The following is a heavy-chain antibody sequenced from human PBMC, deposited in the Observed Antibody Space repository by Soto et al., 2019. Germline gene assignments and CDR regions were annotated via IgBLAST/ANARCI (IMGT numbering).Heavy chain of an antibody. J-gene: IGHJ3*02. Sequence: PSETLSLTCVVSGGSLSSSAYSWSWIRQPPGKGLEWIGFIYQSGSTYYNPSLKSRVTMSLDRPKNQFSLKLSSVTAADTAVYYCARELLFYDSDGFSWDDAFDIWGQGTMVT. D-gene: IGHD3-22*01. CDR1: GGSLSSSAYS. V-gene: IGHV4-30-2*01. CDR2: IYQSGST. CDR3: ARELLFYDSDGFSWDDAFDI.